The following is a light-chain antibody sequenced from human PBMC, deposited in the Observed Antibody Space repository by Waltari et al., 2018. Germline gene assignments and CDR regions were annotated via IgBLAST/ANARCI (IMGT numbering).Light chain of an antibody. CDR1: SSNVGFYNL. CDR3: CSYAGRNVWV. V-gene: IGLV2-23*02. CDR2: EVL. J-gene: IGLJ3*02. Sequence: QSALTQPASASGSPGQSVTISCTRTSSNVGFYNLFSWYQQHPDKAPKLMIYEVLERPSGISNRFSGSKSGDTASLTISGLRAEDEADYYCCSYAGRNVWVFGGGTKLTVL.